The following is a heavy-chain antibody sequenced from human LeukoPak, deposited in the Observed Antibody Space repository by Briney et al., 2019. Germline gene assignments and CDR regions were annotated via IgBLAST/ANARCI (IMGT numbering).Heavy chain of an antibody. J-gene: IGHJ6*04. CDR2: ISSSGSTT. Sequence: GGSLRLSCAASGFTFSSYEMNWVRQAPGKGLEWVSYISSSGSTTYYAHSVKGRFTISRDNDKNSLYLQMNSLRAEDTAVYYCAREGNSGYDLDYYYGMDVWGKGTTVTVSS. D-gene: IGHD5-12*01. V-gene: IGHV3-48*03. CDR3: AREGNSGYDLDYYYGMDV. CDR1: GFTFSSYE.